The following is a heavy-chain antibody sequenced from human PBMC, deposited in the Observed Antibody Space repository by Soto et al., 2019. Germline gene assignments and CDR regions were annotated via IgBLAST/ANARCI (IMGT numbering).Heavy chain of an antibody. CDR1: GFTFSSYA. Sequence: GSLRLSCAASGFTFSSYAMSWVRQAPGKGLEWVSAISGSGGSTYYADSVKGRFTISRDNSENTLYLQMNSLRAEDTAVYYCGRGARREGYSYYYLDVGGKGTTVT. D-gene: IGHD3-16*01. J-gene: IGHJ6*03. CDR3: GRGARREGYSYYYLDV. V-gene: IGHV3-23*01. CDR2: ISGSGGST.